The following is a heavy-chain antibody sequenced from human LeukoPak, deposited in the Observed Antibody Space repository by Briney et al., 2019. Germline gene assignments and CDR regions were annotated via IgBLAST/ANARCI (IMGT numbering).Heavy chain of an antibody. CDR2: ISGSGGST. CDR1: GFTFSSYA. CDR3: AKVPSIAAAGTDFDY. J-gene: IGHJ4*02. V-gene: IGHV3-23*01. D-gene: IGHD6-13*01. Sequence: GGSLRLSCAASGFTFSSYAMSWVRQAPGKGLEWVSAISGSGGSTYYADSVKGRFTISRDNSKNTLYLQMNSLRAEGTAVYYCAKVPSIAAAGTDFDYWGQGALVTVSS.